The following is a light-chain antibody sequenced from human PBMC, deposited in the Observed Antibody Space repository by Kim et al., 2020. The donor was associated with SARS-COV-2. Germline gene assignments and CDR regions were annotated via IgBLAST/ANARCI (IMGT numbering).Light chain of an antibody. Sequence: SQGERATLSCRASQSISSSYLAWYQQKPGQAPRLLISGASNRATGIPDRFSGSVSGTDFTLTISRLEPEDFAVYYCQQYVSLPWTFGQGTKVDIK. CDR2: GAS. V-gene: IGKV3-20*01. CDR3: QQYVSLPWT. CDR1: QSISSSY. J-gene: IGKJ1*01.